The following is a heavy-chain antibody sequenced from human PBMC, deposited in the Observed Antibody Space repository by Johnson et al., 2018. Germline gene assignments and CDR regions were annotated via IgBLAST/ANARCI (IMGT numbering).Heavy chain of an antibody. J-gene: IGHJ6*04. CDR1: GFTFSNYV. Sequence: VQLLESGGGVVQPGRSLRLSSAASGFTFSNYVMHWVRQAPGKGLEWVAVISYDGSNKYCADSVKGRFTISRDNSKNTLYFQMNSLRAEDTAVYFCARERRGGHIYYYYDMDVWGKGTTVTVSS. D-gene: IGHD2-21*01. V-gene: IGHV3-30*14. CDR3: ARERRGGHIYYYYDMDV. CDR2: ISYDGSNK.